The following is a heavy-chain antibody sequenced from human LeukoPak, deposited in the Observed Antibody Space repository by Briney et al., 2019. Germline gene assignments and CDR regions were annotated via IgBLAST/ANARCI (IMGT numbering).Heavy chain of an antibody. CDR2: IYVGGST. CDR3: ARDGSPDILTGYYRFGGFDC. CDR1: VVMGRGDD. Sequence: GCSVMGSCWTCVVMGRGDDMGGGRKAPGKGLELFSLIYVGGSTLYANSVKDRFTISRDNSKNTLYLQMNSLRAEDTAVYYCARDGSPDILTGYYRFGGFDCWGQGTLVTVSS. V-gene: IGHV3-66*01. J-gene: IGHJ4*02. D-gene: IGHD3-9*01.